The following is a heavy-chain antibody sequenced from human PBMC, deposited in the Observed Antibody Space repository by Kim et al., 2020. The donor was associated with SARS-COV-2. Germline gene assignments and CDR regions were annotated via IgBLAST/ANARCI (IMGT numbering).Heavy chain of an antibody. J-gene: IGHJ6*02. CDR2: ISSSSSTI. V-gene: IGHV3-48*02. CDR3: ARDRLYFSSGYYLYYGMEV. Sequence: GGTLRLSCAASGFTFSSYSMNWVRQAPGKGLEWVSYISSSSSTIYYADSVKGRFTISRDNAKNSLYLQMNSLRDEDTAVYYCARDRLYFSSGYYLYYGMEVWDQGTAVTVSS. D-gene: IGHD3-22*01. CDR1: GFTFSSYS.